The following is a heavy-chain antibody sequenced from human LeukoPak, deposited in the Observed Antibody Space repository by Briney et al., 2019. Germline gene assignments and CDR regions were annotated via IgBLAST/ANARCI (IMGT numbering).Heavy chain of an antibody. J-gene: IGHJ5*02. CDR3: ARDKGGLLWFGEFSFGAPSAWFDP. D-gene: IGHD3-10*01. V-gene: IGHV4-61*02. CDR1: GGSISSGSYY. CDR2: IYTSGST. Sequence: SETLSLTCTVSGGSISSGSYYWSWIRQPAGKGLEWIGRIYTSGSTNYNPSLKSRVTISVDTSKNQFSLKLSSVTAADTAVYYCARDKGGLLWFGEFSFGAPSAWFDPWGQGTLVTVSS.